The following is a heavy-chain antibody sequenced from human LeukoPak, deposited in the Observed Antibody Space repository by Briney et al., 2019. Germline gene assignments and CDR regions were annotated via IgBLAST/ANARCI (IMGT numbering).Heavy chain of an antibody. CDR3: AKVGVVGAHYYYYYYMDV. V-gene: IGHV3-23*01. CDR1: GFTFSSYA. CDR2: ISGSGGST. J-gene: IGHJ6*03. Sequence: GGSLRLSCAASGFTFSSYAMHWVRQAPGKGLEWVSAISGSGGSTYYADSVKGRFTISRDNSKNTLYLQMNSLRAEDTAVYYCAKVGVVGAHYYYYYYMDVWGKGTTVTVSS. D-gene: IGHD1-26*01.